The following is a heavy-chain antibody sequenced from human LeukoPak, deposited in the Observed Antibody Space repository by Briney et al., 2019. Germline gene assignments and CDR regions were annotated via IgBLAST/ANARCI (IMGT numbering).Heavy chain of an antibody. CDR3: ARRQGITWYIDY. D-gene: IGHD2-21*01. Sequence: GESLQISCKGPGYRFTSYWIGWGRQMPGKGLEWMAIIYTGDSGTRYSPSFQGQVHISADKSISTAYLQWSSLKASHTAMYYCARRQGITWYIDYWGQGTLVTVSS. J-gene: IGHJ4*02. CDR1: GYRFTSYW. V-gene: IGHV5-51*01. CDR2: IYTGDSGT.